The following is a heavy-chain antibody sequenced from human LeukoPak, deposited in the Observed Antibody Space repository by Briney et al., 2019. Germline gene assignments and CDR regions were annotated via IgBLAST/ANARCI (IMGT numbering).Heavy chain of an antibody. CDR1: GYTFTSYY. CDR3: ARDCSSTSCHLGHWFDP. V-gene: IGHV1-46*01. Sequence: ASVKVSCKASGYTFTSYYMHWVRQAPGQGLEWMGIINPSGGSTSYAQKFQGRVTMTRDTSTSTAYMELRSLRSDDTAVYYCARDCSSTSCHLGHWFDPWGQGTLVTVSS. D-gene: IGHD2-2*01. CDR2: INPSGGST. J-gene: IGHJ5*02.